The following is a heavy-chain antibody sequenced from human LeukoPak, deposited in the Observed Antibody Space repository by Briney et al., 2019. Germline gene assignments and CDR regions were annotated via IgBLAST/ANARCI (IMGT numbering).Heavy chain of an antibody. CDR3: ARVYLERLTAGYFDH. V-gene: IGHV3-7*04. CDR2: IRQDGGEG. D-gene: IGHD3-3*01. J-gene: IGHJ4*02. Sequence: GGSLRLSCAVSGFIFDDYAMHWVRQAPGKGLEWVANIRQDGGEGYYVDSVKGRFTVSRDNAKNFLYLQLNSLRDDDSAAYFCARVYLERLTAGYFDHWGQGTQVTVSP. CDR1: GFIFDDYA.